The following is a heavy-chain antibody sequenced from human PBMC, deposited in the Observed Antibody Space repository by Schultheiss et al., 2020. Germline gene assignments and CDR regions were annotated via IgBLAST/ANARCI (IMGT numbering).Heavy chain of an antibody. CDR3: ARVPYGDYVVSDY. CDR2: IYYSGST. J-gene: IGHJ4*02. V-gene: IGHV4-59*01. Sequence: SETLSLTCAVYGGSFSGYYWSWIRQPPGKGLEWIGYIYYSGSTNYNPSLKSRVTISVDTSKNQFSLKLSSVTAADTAVYYCARVPYGDYVVSDYWGQGTLVTVSS. CDR1: GGSFSGYY. D-gene: IGHD4-17*01.